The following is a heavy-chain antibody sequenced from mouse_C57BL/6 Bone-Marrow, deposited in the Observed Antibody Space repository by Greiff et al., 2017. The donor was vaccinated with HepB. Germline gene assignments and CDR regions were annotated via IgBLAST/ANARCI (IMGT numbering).Heavy chain of an antibody. CDR1: GYTFTSYT. CDR3: AREEALYDYDGGFAY. Sequence: QVQLQQSGAELARPGASVKMSCKASGYTFTSYTMHWVKQRPGQGLEWIGYINPSSGYTKYNQKFKDKATLTADKSSSEAYMQLSSLTSEDSAVYYCAREEALYDYDGGFAYWGQGTLVTVSA. D-gene: IGHD2-4*01. V-gene: IGHV1-4*01. J-gene: IGHJ3*01. CDR2: INPSSGYT.